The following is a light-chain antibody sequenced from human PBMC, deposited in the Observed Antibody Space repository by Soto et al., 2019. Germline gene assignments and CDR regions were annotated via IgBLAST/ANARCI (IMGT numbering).Light chain of an antibody. CDR3: SSYTRSSTLV. CDR1: SSDVGAYNY. CDR2: DVS. J-gene: IGLJ2*01. V-gene: IGLV2-14*03. Sequence: QSVLTQPASVSGSPGQSIAISCTGTSSDVGAYNYVSWYQHHPGKAPKLMIYDVSNRPSGVSDRFSGSKSGNTASLTISGLQAEDEADYYCSSYTRSSTLVFGGVTKLSVL.